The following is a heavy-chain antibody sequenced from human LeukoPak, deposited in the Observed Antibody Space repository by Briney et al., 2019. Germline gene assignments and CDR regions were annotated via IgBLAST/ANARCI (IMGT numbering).Heavy chain of an antibody. CDR3: ARDLASSGWSPGY. J-gene: IGHJ4*02. CDR2: ISYDGSNK. Sequence: PGRSLRLSCAASGFTFSSYGMHWVRQAPGKGLEWVAVISYDGSNKYYADSVKGRFTISRDNAKNSLYLQMNSLRAEDTAVYYCARDLASSGWSPGYWGQGTLVTVSS. V-gene: IGHV3-30*03. CDR1: GFTFSSYG. D-gene: IGHD6-19*01.